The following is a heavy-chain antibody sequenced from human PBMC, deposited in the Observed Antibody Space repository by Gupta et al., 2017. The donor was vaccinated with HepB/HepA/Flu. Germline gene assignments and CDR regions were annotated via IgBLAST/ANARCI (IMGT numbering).Heavy chain of an antibody. Sequence: QLQLQESGPGLGKPSETLSLTCTVSGGSISSSSYYWVWIRQPPGKGLEWIGSIYYSGSTYYNPSLKSRVTISVDTSKTQFSLKLSSVTAADTAVYYCARQRIAAAGNDAFDIWGQGTMVTVSS. D-gene: IGHD6-13*01. CDR3: ARQRIAAAGNDAFDI. V-gene: IGHV4-39*01. J-gene: IGHJ3*02. CDR1: GGSISSSSYY. CDR2: IYYSGST.